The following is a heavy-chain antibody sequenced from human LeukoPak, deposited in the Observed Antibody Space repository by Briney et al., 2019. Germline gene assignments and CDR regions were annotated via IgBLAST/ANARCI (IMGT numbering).Heavy chain of an antibody. CDR2: MNPNSGNT. CDR1: GYTFTSYD. J-gene: IGHJ4*02. Sequence: ASVKVSCKASGYTFTSYDINWVRQATGQGLEWMGWMNPNSGNTGYALKFQGRVTMTRNTSISAAYMELSSLRSEDTAVYYCARGRIDCSSTSCYTYWGQGTLVTVSS. CDR3: ARGRIDCSSTSCYTY. V-gene: IGHV1-8*01. D-gene: IGHD2-2*02.